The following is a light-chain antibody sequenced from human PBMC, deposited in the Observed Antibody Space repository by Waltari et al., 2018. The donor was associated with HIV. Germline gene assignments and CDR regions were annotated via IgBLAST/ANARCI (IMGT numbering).Light chain of an antibody. J-gene: IGKJ4*01. V-gene: IGKV3-20*01. Sequence: ELVLTQSTGTLSLSPGERATLSCRASQSVSSNYFAWYQQRPGQAPRLLIYGASFRATGIPDRFSGSGSGTDFTLTITRLEPEDFAVYYCHQYGGSPLTFGGGTKVEIK. CDR1: QSVSSNY. CDR2: GAS. CDR3: HQYGGSPLT.